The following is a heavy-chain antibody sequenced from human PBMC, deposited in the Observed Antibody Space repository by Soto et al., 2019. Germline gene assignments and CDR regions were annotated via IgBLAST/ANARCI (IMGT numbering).Heavy chain of an antibody. CDR2: IWYDGSNK. V-gene: IGHV3-33*01. CDR1: RFTFHKYS. D-gene: IGHD6-19*01. CDR3: ARDAYSSGWSYFDY. Sequence: GGAPRLSCAAARFTFHKYSLHWVRPAPGKGLEWVAVIWYDGSNKYYADSVKGRFTISRDNSKSTLFLQMNSLRAEDTAVYYCARDAYSSGWSYFDYWGQGTLVTVSS. J-gene: IGHJ4*02.